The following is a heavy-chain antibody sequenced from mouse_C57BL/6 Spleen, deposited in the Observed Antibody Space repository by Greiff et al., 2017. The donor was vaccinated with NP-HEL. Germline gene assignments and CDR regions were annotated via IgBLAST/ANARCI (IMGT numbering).Heavy chain of an antibody. Sequence: QVQLQQPGAELVKPGASVKLSCKASGYTFTSYWMQWVKQRPGQGLEWIGEIDPSDSYTNYNQKFKGKATLTVDTSSSTAYMKLSSLTSEDSAVYYCARGLFDYWGQGTTLTVSS. J-gene: IGHJ2*01. CDR2: IDPSDSYT. V-gene: IGHV1-50*01. CDR3: ARGLFDY. CDR1: GYTFTSYW.